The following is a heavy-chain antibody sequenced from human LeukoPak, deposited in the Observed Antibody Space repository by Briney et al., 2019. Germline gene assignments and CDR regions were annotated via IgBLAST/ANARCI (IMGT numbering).Heavy chain of an antibody. V-gene: IGHV3-30*02. CDR3: ARRAGAYSHPYDY. CDR2: IRYDGSNK. CDR1: GFTFRSYG. D-gene: IGHD4/OR15-4a*01. J-gene: IGHJ4*02. Sequence: PGGSLRLSCAASGFTFRSYGMHWVRQAPGKGLDWVAFIRYDGSNKYYADSVKGRFTISRDNSKNTLYLQMNSLRAEDTAVYYCARRAGAYSHPYDYWGQGTLVTVSS.